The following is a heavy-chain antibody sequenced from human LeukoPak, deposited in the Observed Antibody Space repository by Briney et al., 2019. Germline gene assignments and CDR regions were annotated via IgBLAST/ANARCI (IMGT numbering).Heavy chain of an antibody. CDR2: INAKNGGT. CDR3: ASFTSGTYHY. D-gene: IGHD1-26*01. V-gene: IGHV1-2*02. J-gene: IGHJ4*02. Sequence: GASVKVSCKASGYTFTVYYLHCVREAPGQGLEWMGWINAKNGGTEYAQKVKGRVTLTRDMSISTAYMMLISLGYDDTAVYFCASFTSGTYHYWGQGTLVTISS. CDR1: GYTFTVYY.